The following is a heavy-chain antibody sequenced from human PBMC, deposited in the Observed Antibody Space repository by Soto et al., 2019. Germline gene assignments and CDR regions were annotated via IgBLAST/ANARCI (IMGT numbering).Heavy chain of an antibody. CDR3: ARAEILERRGPHYYYYYGMDV. J-gene: IGHJ6*02. CDR1: GFTFSSYS. Sequence: GGSLRLSCAASGFTFSSYSMNWVRQAPGKGLEWVSSISSSSSYIYYADSVKGRFTISRDNAKNSLYLQMNSLRAEDTAVYYCARAEILERRGPHYYYYYGMDVWGQGTTVTVSS. D-gene: IGHD1-1*01. CDR2: ISSSSSYI. V-gene: IGHV3-21*01.